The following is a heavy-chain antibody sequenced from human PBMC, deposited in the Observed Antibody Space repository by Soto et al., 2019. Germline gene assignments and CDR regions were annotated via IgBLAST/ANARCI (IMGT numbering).Heavy chain of an antibody. CDR3: AGALGVVTASYYYYYGMDV. Sequence: EVQLLESGGGLVQPGGSLRLSCAASGFTFSSYAMSWVRQAPGKGLEWVSAISGSGGSTYYADSVKGRFTISRDNSKNTLYLQMNSLRAEDTAVYYCAGALGVVTASYYYYYGMDVWGQGTTVTVSS. CDR2: ISGSGGST. D-gene: IGHD2-21*02. J-gene: IGHJ6*02. V-gene: IGHV3-23*01. CDR1: GFTFSSYA.